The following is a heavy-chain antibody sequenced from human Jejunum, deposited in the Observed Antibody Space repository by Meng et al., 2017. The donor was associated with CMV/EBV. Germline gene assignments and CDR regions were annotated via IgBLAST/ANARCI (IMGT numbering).Heavy chain of an antibody. CDR1: GFTFGSYA. CDR3: AQYCSSTSCSLRAFDY. D-gene: IGHD2/OR15-2a*01. Sequence: GFTFGSYAMSWVRQAPGKGLEWVSLIYSPDNPYYADSVKGRFTTSRDNSKNTLYLQMNSLRAEDTAVYYCAQYCSSTSCSLRAFDYWGQGTLVTVSS. J-gene: IGHJ4*02. CDR2: IYSPDNP. V-gene: IGHV3-23*03.